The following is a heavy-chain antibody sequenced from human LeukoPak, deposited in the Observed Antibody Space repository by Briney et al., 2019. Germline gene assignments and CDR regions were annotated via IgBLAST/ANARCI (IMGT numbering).Heavy chain of an antibody. V-gene: IGHV3-48*03. CDR1: GFTFSSYE. CDR3: AKLGGPSHFEDDY. CDR2: ISSSGSPI. Sequence: PGGSLRLSCAAYGFTFSSYEMNWVRQAPGKGLVWVSYISSSGSPIYYADSVKGRFTIPRDNAKNSLYLQMNGLRAEDTAVYYCAKLGGPSHFEDDYWGQGTLVTVSS. J-gene: IGHJ4*02. D-gene: IGHD2/OR15-2a*01.